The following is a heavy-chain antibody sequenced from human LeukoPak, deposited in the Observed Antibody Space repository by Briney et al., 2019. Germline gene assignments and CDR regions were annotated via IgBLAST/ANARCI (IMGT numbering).Heavy chain of an antibody. CDR3: AIFGDKYGSGSYGDS. J-gene: IGHJ4*02. D-gene: IGHD3-10*01. CDR2: IYPDDSDT. V-gene: IGHV5-51*01. Sequence: PGEPLKISCKGFGYTFSNYWIGWVRQMPGKGLEWMGIIYPDDSDTRYSPSFQGQVTISADKSITTAFLQWSSLKASDTAMYYCAIFGDKYGSGSYGDSWGQGTLVTVSS. CDR1: GYTFSNYW.